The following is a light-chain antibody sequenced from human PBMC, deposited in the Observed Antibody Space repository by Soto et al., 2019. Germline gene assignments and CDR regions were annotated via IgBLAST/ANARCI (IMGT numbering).Light chain of an antibody. CDR3: QQRSNWPPLT. CDR2: DAS. J-gene: IGKJ3*01. Sequence: EIVLTQSPATLSLSPGERATLSCRASQSVSSYLAWYQQKPGQAPRLLIYDASNRATGIPARFSGSGSGTDFTPTISSLEPEDFAVYYCQQRSNWPPLTFGPGTKVEI. V-gene: IGKV3-11*01. CDR1: QSVSSY.